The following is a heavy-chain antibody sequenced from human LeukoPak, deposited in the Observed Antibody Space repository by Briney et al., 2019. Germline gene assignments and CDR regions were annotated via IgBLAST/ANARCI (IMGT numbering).Heavy chain of an antibody. V-gene: IGHV1-2*02. CDR3: ATAPTYSSGWYGDDY. J-gene: IGHJ4*02. Sequence: ASVKVSCKASGYTFTGYYMHWVRQAPGQGLEWMGWINPNSGGTNYAQKFQGRVTMTRDTPISTAYMELSRLRSDDTAVYYCATAPTYSSGWYGDDYWGQGTLVTVSS. CDR2: INPNSGGT. CDR1: GYTFTGYY. D-gene: IGHD6-19*01.